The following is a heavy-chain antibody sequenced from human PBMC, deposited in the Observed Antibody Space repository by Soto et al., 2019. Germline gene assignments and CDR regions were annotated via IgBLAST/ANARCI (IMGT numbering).Heavy chain of an antibody. CDR3: ARYGSGSYGIDY. CDR2: ISYDGSNK. D-gene: IGHD3-10*01. V-gene: IGHV3-30-3*01. CDR1: GFTFSSYA. J-gene: IGHJ4*02. Sequence: PGGSLRLSCAASGFTFSSYAMHWVRQAPGKGLEWVAVISYDGSNKYYADSVKGRFTISRDNSKNTLYLQMNSLRAEDTAVYYCARYGSGSYGIDYWGQGPLVTSPQ.